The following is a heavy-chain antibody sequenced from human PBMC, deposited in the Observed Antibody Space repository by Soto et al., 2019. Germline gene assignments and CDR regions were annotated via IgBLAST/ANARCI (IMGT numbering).Heavy chain of an antibody. CDR2: IYHSGST. CDR1: GDSISRGGYY. Sequence: QVQLQESGPGLVKPSQTLSLTCTVSGDSISRGGYYWNWIRQHPRKGLEWIGYIYHSGSTNYNPSLKSRVTISVDTSKNQLSLELSSVTAADTAIYYCARDGAGAYGLGWFDPWGQEILVTVSS. J-gene: IGHJ5*02. V-gene: IGHV4-31*03. D-gene: IGHD2-21*01. CDR3: ARDGAGAYGLGWFDP.